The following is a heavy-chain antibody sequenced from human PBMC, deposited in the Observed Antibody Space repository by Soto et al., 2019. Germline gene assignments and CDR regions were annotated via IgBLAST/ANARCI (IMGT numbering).Heavy chain of an antibody. Sequence: QEQLVESGGGVAQPGRSLRLSCAASGFTFTNYGMQWVRQAPGKGLEWVAVIWYDGINKHYAESVKGRFSITRDDSKNTLYLQMYRLRVEGTAVDHWARVAPYYAFDFWGQGTLVTVSS. CDR2: IWYDGINK. CDR3: ARVAPYYAFDF. J-gene: IGHJ4*02. D-gene: IGHD3-3*01. V-gene: IGHV3-33*01. CDR1: GFTFTNYG.